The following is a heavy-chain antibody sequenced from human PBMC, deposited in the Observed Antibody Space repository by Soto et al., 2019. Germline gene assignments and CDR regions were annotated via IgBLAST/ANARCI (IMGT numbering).Heavy chain of an antibody. J-gene: IGHJ3*02. D-gene: IGHD1-26*01. CDR3: ARGGGYSKTFYDTVDI. Sequence: QVQLQESGPGLVKPSETMSLTCTVSGASINGYYWSWIRQPPGQGLEWIGHIYHNGNTNYNPSLKSRVTLPVDTSKNHFSLKLTSVTAADTAVYFSARGGGYSKTFYDTVDIWGQGTMVTVSS. V-gene: IGHV4-59*01. CDR1: GASINGYY. CDR2: IYHNGNT.